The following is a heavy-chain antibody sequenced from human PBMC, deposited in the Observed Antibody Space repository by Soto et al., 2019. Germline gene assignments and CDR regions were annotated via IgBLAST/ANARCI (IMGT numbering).Heavy chain of an antibody. D-gene: IGHD2-21*01. J-gene: IGHJ5*01. CDR2: VYYSGTT. CDR1: GGSIDSGDYY. Sequence: PSETLSLTCTVSGGSIDSGDYYWSWIRQPPGKGLEWIGYVYYSGTTNYNPFLKSRVTLSLDKSKNQFSLQMTSVTAVYTAVYYCARHVIAPPNCFDAWGQGTPVTVSS. V-gene: IGHV4-61*08. CDR3: ARHVIAPPNCFDA.